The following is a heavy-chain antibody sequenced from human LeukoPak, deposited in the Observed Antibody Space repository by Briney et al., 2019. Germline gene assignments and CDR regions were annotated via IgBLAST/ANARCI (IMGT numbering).Heavy chain of an antibody. CDR3: AKRVDDFWSGYKNPAQRPDY. V-gene: IGHV3-23*01. CDR1: GFTFSSYS. D-gene: IGHD3-3*01. Sequence: PGGSLRLSCAASGFTFSSYSMNWVRQAPGKGLEWVSAISGSGGSTYYADSVKGRFTISRDNSKNTLYLQMNSLRAEDTAVYYCAKRVDDFWSGYKNPAQRPDYWGQGTLVTVSS. CDR2: ISGSGGST. J-gene: IGHJ4*02.